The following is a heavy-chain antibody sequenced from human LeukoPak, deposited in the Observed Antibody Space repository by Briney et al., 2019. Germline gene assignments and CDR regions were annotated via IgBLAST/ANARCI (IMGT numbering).Heavy chain of an antibody. CDR1: GYSFTSYW. V-gene: IGHV5-51*01. Sequence: GESLKISCKGSGYSFTSYWIGWVRQMPGKGLEWMGIIYPGDSGTTYSPSFQGQVTISADKSISTAYLQWSSLKASDTAMYYCARAMHYDSSGYYYNYMDVWGKGTTVTISS. CDR3: ARAMHYDSSGYYYNYMDV. J-gene: IGHJ6*03. CDR2: IYPGDSGT. D-gene: IGHD3-22*01.